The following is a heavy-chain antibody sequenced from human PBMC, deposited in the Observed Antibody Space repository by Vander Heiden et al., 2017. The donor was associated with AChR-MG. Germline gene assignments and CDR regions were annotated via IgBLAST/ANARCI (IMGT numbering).Heavy chain of an antibody. CDR2: ISYDGSNK. CDR1: GFTFSSYG. D-gene: IGHD3-9*01. J-gene: IGHJ4*02. CDR3: AKDLLIPDY. Sequence: QVQLVESGGGVVQPGRSLRLSCAASGFTFSSYGMQWVRQAPGKGLEWVAVISYDGSNKSYADSVKGRFTISRDNSKNTLYLQMNSLRAEDTAVYYCAKDLLIPDYWGQGTLVTVSS. V-gene: IGHV3-30*18.